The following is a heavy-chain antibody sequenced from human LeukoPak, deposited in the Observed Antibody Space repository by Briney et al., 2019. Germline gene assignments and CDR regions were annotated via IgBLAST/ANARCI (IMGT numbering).Heavy chain of an antibody. CDR3: ARGPIPATAIPEN. D-gene: IGHD2-2*02. CDR2: IRNDGTNI. Sequence: GGSLRLSCVASGFDIRHYYMSWVRQAPGKGLEWVADIRNDGTNIYNVDSVRGRFTISRDDAKNSLFLQMNSLKDEDTAVYYCARGPIPATAIPENWGQGTLVTVSS. J-gene: IGHJ4*02. CDR1: GFDIRHYY. V-gene: IGHV3-7*02.